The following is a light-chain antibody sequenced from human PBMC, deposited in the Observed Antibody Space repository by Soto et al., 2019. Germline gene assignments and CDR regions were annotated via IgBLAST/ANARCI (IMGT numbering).Light chain of an antibody. CDR2: DAS. J-gene: IGKJ4*01. CDR3: QQRSSWPLT. CDR1: QSINNY. Sequence: EVVLTQSPATLSLSPGERATLSCRASQSINNYLAWYQQKPGQAPRLLIYDASNRAAGIPARFSGSGSGTDFTLTISSLEPEDFALYYCQQRSSWPLTFGGGTKVEIK. V-gene: IGKV3-11*01.